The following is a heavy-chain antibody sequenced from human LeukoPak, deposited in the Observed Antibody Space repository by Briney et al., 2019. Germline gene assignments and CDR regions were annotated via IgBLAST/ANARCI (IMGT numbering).Heavy chain of an antibody. J-gene: IGHJ3*02. CDR3: ARLQQLEAFDI. Sequence: PSETLSPTCTVSGGSISSYYWSWIRQPPGKGLEWIGYIYTSGSTNYNPSLKSRVTISVDTSKNQFSLKLSSVTAADTAVYYCARLQQLEAFDIWGQGTMVTVSS. CDR1: GGSISSYY. D-gene: IGHD6-6*01. V-gene: IGHV4-4*09. CDR2: IYTSGST.